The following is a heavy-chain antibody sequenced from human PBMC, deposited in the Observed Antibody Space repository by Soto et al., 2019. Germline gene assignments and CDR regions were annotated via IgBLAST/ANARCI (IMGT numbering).Heavy chain of an antibody. CDR3: ARRTFYCSSTSCYDYFHY. Sequence: ASVKVSCKASGDTFSSYDINWVRQATGQGLEWMGWMNPDSGNTGYEQKFQGWVTMTRDTSISTAYMELSRLRSDDTAVYYCARRTFYCSSTSCYDYFHYWGQGTLVTVSS. CDR2: MNPDSGNT. V-gene: IGHV1-8*02. J-gene: IGHJ4*02. CDR1: GDTFSSYD. D-gene: IGHD2-2*01.